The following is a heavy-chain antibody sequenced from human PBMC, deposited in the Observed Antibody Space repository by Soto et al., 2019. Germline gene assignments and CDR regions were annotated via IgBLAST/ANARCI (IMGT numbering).Heavy chain of an antibody. CDR2: INSDGSST. J-gene: IGHJ3*02. V-gene: IGHV3-74*01. CDR3: ARDMCSCGSCYHDDAFDI. Sequence: GGSLRLSCAASGFTFSSYWMHWVRQAPGKGLVWVSRINSDGSSTSYADSVKGRFTISRDNAKNTLYLQMNSLRAEDTAVYYCARDMCSCGSCYHDDAFDIWGQGTMVTVSS. D-gene: IGHD2-15*01. CDR1: GFTFSSYW.